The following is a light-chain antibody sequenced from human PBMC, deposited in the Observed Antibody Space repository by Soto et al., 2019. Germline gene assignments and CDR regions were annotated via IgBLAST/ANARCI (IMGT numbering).Light chain of an antibody. CDR1: QSVSSY. Sequence: EIVLTQSPATLSLSPGERATLSCRASQSVSSYLAWYQQKPGQAPRLLIYDASNRATGIPARFSGSGSGTDFTLTISSLEPEDFAVYYYQPRSNTHPEFTFGPRTKVDIK. V-gene: IGKV3-11*01. CDR2: DAS. CDR3: QPRSNTHPEFT. J-gene: IGKJ3*01.